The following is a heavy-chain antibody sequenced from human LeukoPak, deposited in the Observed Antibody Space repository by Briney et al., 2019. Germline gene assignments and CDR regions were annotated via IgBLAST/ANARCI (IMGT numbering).Heavy chain of an antibody. D-gene: IGHD6-13*01. V-gene: IGHV4-61*01. J-gene: IGHJ4*02. CDR3: ARGSSWYYFDY. Sequence: SETLSLTCTVSGGSISSSSYYWSWIRQPPGKGLEYIGYIYYSGSTNYNPSLKSRVTISVDTSKNQFSLKLSSVTAADTAVYYCARGSSWYYFDYWGQGTLVTVSS. CDR2: IYYSGST. CDR1: GGSISSSSYY.